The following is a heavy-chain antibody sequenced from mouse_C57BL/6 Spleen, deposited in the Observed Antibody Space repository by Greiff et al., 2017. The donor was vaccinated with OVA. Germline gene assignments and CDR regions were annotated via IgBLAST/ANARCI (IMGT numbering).Heavy chain of an antibody. J-gene: IGHJ4*01. Sequence: QVQLKQPGAELVKPGASVKVSCKASGYTFTSYWLHWVKQRPGQGLEWIGMIPPSGSDTNYNQKFKGKATLTVDKSSSTAYMQLSSLTSEDSAVYYCAWSTYVVNAVDYWGQGTSLTVSS. CDR3: AWSTYVVNAVDY. CDR2: IPPSGSDT. CDR1: GYTFTSYW. D-gene: IGHD5-1*01. V-gene: IGHV1-74*01.